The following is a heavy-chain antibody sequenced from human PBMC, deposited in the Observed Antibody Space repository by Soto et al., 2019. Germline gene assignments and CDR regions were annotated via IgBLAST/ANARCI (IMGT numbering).Heavy chain of an antibody. CDR3: AKDSLRITYYYGSGSYHY. Sequence: GGSLRLSCAASGFTFSSYAMSWARQAPGKGLEWVSAISGSGGSTYYADSVKGRFTISRDNSKNTLYLQMNSLRAEDTAVYYCAKDSLRITYYYGSGSYHYWGQGTLVTVSS. CDR2: ISGSGGST. V-gene: IGHV3-23*01. D-gene: IGHD3-10*01. J-gene: IGHJ4*02. CDR1: GFTFSSYA.